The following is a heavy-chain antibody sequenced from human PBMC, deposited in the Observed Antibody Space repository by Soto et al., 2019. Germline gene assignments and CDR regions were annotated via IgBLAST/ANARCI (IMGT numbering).Heavy chain of an antibody. V-gene: IGHV1-69*13. Sequence: GASVKVSCKASGGTFSSYAISWVRQAPGQGLEWMGGIIPIFGTANYAQKFQGRVTITADESTSTAYMELSSLRSEDTAVYYCARDIGSYYDSSGSLDYWAREPWSPSPQ. CDR2: IIPIFGTA. CDR3: ARDIGSYYDSSGSLDY. CDR1: GGTFSSYA. J-gene: IGHJ4*02. D-gene: IGHD3-22*01.